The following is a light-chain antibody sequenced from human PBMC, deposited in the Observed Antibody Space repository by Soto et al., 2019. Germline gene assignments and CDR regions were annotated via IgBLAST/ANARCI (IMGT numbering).Light chain of an antibody. CDR2: GAS. CDR1: QSINIY. Sequence: IQLTQYPSSLSASVGDRVTVTCRASQSINIYLNWYQQKPGKAPTLLIYGASTLQSGVPSRFSGGGSRTDFTLTISSLQTEDFATYYCQQSYRSPYTFGQGTKLEI. J-gene: IGKJ2*01. CDR3: QQSYRSPYT. V-gene: IGKV1-39*01.